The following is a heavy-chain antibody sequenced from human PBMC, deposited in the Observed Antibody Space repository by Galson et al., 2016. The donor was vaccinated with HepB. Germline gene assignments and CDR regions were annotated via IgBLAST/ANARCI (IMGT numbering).Heavy chain of an antibody. CDR1: GGSISSFY. V-gene: IGHV4-59*01. J-gene: IGHJ3*02. CDR2: IYYRGRT. Sequence: SETLSLTCTVSGGSISSFYWNWIRQPPGEGLEWIGSIYYRGRTNYSPSLKSRVTISVDTSKNQFSLKLTSVTAADTAVYYCATGGRRGYTYGYGTAFDIWGQGTMVTVSS. D-gene: IGHD5-18*01. CDR3: ATGGRRGYTYGYGTAFDI.